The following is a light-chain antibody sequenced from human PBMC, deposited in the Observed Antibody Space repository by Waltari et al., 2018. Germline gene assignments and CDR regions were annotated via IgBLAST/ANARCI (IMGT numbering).Light chain of an antibody. CDR2: GAS. J-gene: IGKJ2*01. V-gene: IGKV3-15*01. Sequence: EIVMTQSPATLSVSPGARATLSCRASQSVSSNLSWYQQKPGQAPRLLIYGASTTATGIPASVSVSGSETEFTLTISSLQSEDFAGYYCQQYNNWPPYTFGQGTKLEIK. CDR3: QQYNNWPPYT. CDR1: QSVSSN.